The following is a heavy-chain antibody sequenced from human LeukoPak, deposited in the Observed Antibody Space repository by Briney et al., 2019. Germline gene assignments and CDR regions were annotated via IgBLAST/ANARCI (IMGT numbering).Heavy chain of an antibody. CDR1: GGSISNYY. Sequence: SETLSLTCTVSGGSISNYYWSWIRQPPGKGLEWIGYIYTSGSTNYNPSLKSRVTISVDTSKNQFSLKLSSVTAADTAVYYCARGGGYGSSPLKWGQGILVTVSS. J-gene: IGHJ4*02. V-gene: IGHV4-4*09. D-gene: IGHD6-6*01. CDR2: IYTSGST. CDR3: ARGGGYGSSPLK.